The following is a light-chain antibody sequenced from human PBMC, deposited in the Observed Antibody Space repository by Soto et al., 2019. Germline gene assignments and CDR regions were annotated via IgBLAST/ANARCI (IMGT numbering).Light chain of an antibody. V-gene: IGKV3D-11*01. CDR1: QGVSSY. CDR2: DAS. CDR3: QQRSNSNT. J-gene: IGKJ4*01. Sequence: EIVLTQSPATLSLSPGERATLSCRASQGVSSYFAWYQQKTGQAPRLLIYDASNRATGIPARFSGSGPGTDFTLTISSLAPEFFAVYYCQQRSNSNTFGGGTKVEIK.